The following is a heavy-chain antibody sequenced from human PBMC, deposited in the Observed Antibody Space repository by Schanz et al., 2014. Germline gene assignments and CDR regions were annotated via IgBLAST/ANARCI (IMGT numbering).Heavy chain of an antibody. CDR2: IWYDENNK. CDR3: ARVPYGSGSYWDY. D-gene: IGHD3-10*01. CDR1: GFIFSSYG. J-gene: IGHJ4*02. V-gene: IGHV3-33*01. Sequence: GQLAESGGGLVQPGGSLRLSCAASGFIFSSYGLHWVRQAPGKGLEWVAVIWYDENNKYYADSVKGRFTISRENAKNSLYLQMNSLRAGDTAVYYCARVPYGSGSYWDYWGQGTLVTVSS.